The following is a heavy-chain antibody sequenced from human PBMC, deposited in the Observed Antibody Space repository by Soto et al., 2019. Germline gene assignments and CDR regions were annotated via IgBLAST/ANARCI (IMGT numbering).Heavy chain of an antibody. CDR2: INSDGSST. D-gene: IGHD5-18*01. V-gene: IGHV3-74*01. Sequence: GGSLRLSCAASGFTFSSYWMHWVRQAPGKGLVRVSRINSDGSSTSYADSVKGRFTISRDNAKNTLYLQMNSLRAEDTAVYYCARAVGGPLWPPKDYYYYGMDVWGQGTTVTVSS. CDR3: ARAVGGPLWPPKDYYYYGMDV. CDR1: GFTFSSYW. J-gene: IGHJ6*02.